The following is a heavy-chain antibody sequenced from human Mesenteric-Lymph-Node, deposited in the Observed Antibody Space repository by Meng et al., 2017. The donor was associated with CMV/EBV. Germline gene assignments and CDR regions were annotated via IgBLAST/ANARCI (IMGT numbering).Heavy chain of an antibody. CDR1: GGSISSYY. V-gene: IGHV4-59*01. CDR2: IYYSGST. Sequence: SETLSLTCTVSGGSISSYYWSWIRQPPGKGLEWIGYIYYSGSTNYNPSLKSRVTISVDTSKNQFSLKLSSVTAADTAVYYCARDSSSWTYYSYGLDVWGQGTTVTVSS. CDR3: ARDSSSWTYYSYGLDV. D-gene: IGHD6-13*01. J-gene: IGHJ6*02.